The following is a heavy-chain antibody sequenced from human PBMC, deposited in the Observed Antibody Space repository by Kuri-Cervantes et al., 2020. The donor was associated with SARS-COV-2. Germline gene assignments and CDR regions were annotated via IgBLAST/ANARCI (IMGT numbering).Heavy chain of an antibody. V-gene: IGHV3-33*06. CDR2: MWSGGSNK. CDR1: GSSFSNFG. J-gene: IGHJ4*02. Sequence: GGSLRLSCAASGSSFSNFGMHWVRQAPGKGLEWVAAMWSGGSNKYYADSVKGRFTISRDNSNNTLYLQMNILRSEDTAVYYCTKDLAGLGMTHWGQGTLVTVSS. CDR3: TKDLAGLGMTH. D-gene: IGHD7-27*01.